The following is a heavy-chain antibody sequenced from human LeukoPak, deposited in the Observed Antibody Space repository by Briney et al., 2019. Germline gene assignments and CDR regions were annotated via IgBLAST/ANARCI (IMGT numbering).Heavy chain of an antibody. CDR3: AREGRETDGWYFDF. V-gene: IGHV1-3*04. Sequence: ASVKVSCKASGYTFINYAIHWVSQAPGQRPEWMGWINTGNGKTKYSQKFQHRVTITRDTSASTVYMELSSLRSEDTAVYYCAREGRETDGWYFDFWGRGTLVTASS. D-gene: IGHD1-14*01. CDR1: GYTFINYA. J-gene: IGHJ2*01. CDR2: INTGNGKT.